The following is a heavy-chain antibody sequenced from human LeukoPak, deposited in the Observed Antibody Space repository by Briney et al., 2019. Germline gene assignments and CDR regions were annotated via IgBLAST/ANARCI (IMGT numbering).Heavy chain of an antibody. V-gene: IGHV3-21*01. D-gene: IGHD3-10*01. CDR2: ISSSSSYI. CDR3: ARVFLVRGVIPYYYYMDV. J-gene: IGHJ6*03. Sequence: GGSLRLSCAASGFTFSSYSMNWVRQAPGKGLEWVSSISSSSSYIYYADSVKGRFTISRDNAKNSLYLQMNSLRAEDTAVYYCARVFLVRGVIPYYYYMDVWGKGTTVTISS. CDR1: GFTFSSYS.